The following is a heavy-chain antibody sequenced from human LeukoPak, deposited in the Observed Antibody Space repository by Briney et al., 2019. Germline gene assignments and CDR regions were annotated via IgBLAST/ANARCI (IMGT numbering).Heavy chain of an antibody. CDR3: ARSIAAVPDY. V-gene: IGHV3-48*03. D-gene: IGHD6-13*01. CDR1: GFTFRSYE. Sequence: GGSLRLSCATSGFTFRSYERNWVRQAPGKGLEWVSYISSSSSTIFYADSVKGRFSISRDNAKNSLFLQMNSLRAEDTAVYYCARSIAAVPDYWGQGTLVTASS. CDR2: ISSSSSTI. J-gene: IGHJ4*02.